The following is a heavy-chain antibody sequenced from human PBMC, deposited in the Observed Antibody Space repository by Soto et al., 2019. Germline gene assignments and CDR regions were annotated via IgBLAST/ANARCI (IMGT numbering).Heavy chain of an antibody. V-gene: IGHV1-18*01. CDR1: GYTFTSYG. CDR2: ISAYNGNT. J-gene: IGHJ2*01. D-gene: IGHD6-19*01. CDR3: ARSYSSGRYLNWYFDL. Sequence: ASVKVSCKASGYTFTSYGISWVRQAPGQGLEWMGWISAYNGNTNYAQKLQGRITMTTDTSTSTAYMELRSLRSDDTAVYYCARSYSSGRYLNWYFDLWGRGTLVTVSS.